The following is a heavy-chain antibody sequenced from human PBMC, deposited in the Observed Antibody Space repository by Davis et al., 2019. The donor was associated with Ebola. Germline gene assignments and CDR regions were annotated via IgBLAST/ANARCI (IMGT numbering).Heavy chain of an antibody. D-gene: IGHD1-26*01. Sequence: ASVKVSCKTSGYSFSSYPIQWVRQAPGQRLEWMAWINTGNGKTEYSQKFRGRVSITRDTSADTAYLELRSLTSEDTAVYYCARQQGSYSGSCFDHWGQAIPVTVSS. J-gene: IGHJ4*02. CDR1: GYSFSSYP. CDR2: INTGNGKT. V-gene: IGHV1-3*04. CDR3: ARQQGSYSGSCFDH.